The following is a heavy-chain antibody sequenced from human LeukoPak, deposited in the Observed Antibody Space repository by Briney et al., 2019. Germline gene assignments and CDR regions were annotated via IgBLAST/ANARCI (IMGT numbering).Heavy chain of an antibody. J-gene: IGHJ4*02. CDR2: INHSGST. D-gene: IGHD3-22*01. CDR1: GGSFSGYY. CDR3: AGLVGRYSSGLYYYYFDY. Sequence: SETLSLTCAVYGGSFSGYYWSWIRQPPGKGLEWIGEINHSGSTNYNPSLKSRVTISVDTSKNQFFLNLSSVTAAGTAVYYCAGLVGRYSSGLYYYYFDYWGQGTLVTVSS. V-gene: IGHV4-34*01.